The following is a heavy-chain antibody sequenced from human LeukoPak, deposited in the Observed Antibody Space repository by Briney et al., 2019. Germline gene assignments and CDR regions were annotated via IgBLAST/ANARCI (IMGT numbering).Heavy chain of an antibody. J-gene: IGHJ4*02. Sequence: PETLSLTCTVSGGSISSYYWSWIRQPPGKGLEWIGYIYYSGSTNYNPSLKSRVTISVDTSKNQFSLKLSSVTAADTAVYYCARAWGMSGYYPYYFDYWGQGTLVTVSS. CDR1: GGSISSYY. CDR3: ARAWGMSGYYPYYFDY. D-gene: IGHD3-3*01. V-gene: IGHV4-59*01. CDR2: IYYSGST.